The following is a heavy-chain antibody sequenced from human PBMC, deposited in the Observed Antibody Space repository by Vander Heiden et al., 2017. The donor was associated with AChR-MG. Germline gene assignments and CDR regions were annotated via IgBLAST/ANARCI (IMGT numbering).Heavy chain of an antibody. Sequence: QVQLVESGGGVVQPGRSLRLSCAASGFPFSSYGMHWVRQAPGKGLEWVAVISYDGSNKYYADSVKGRFTISRDNSKNTLYLQMNSLRAEDTAVYYCAKDRGWNYVDYYYGMDVWGQGTTVTVSS. V-gene: IGHV3-30*18. CDR3: AKDRGWNYVDYYYGMDV. CDR1: GFPFSSYG. CDR2: ISYDGSNK. J-gene: IGHJ6*02. D-gene: IGHD1-7*01.